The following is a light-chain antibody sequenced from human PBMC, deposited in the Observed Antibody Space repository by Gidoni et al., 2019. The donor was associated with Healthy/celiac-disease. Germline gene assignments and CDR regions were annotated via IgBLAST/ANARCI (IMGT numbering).Light chain of an antibody. J-gene: IGKJ3*01. Sequence: DIVMTQSSLSLPVIPGEPASISCRSSQSLLHSNGYNYLDWYLQKPGQSPQLLIYLGTNRDSGVPDRFSGSGSGTDLTLKISRVEDEDVGVYYYMQALQTPFTFGPGTKWISN. CDR2: LGT. CDR3: MQALQTPFT. V-gene: IGKV2-28*01. CDR1: QSLLHSNGYNY.